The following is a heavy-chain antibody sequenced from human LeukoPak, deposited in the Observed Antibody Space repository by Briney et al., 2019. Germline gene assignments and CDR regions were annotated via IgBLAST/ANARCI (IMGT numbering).Heavy chain of an antibody. Sequence: ASVKVSCKASGYTFTGYYMHWVRQAPGQGLEWMGWINPNSGGTNYAQKFQGRVTMTRDTSISTAYMELSRLRSDDTAVYYCARDYYDFWTGYYSGWFDPWGHGTLVTVYS. CDR1: GYTFTGYY. J-gene: IGHJ5*02. V-gene: IGHV1-2*02. D-gene: IGHD3-3*01. CDR2: INPNSGGT. CDR3: ARDYYDFWTGYYSGWFDP.